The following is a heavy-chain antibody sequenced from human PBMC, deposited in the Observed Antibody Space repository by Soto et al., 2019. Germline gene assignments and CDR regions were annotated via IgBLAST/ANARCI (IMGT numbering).Heavy chain of an antibody. D-gene: IGHD2-15*01. CDR1: GFNLSIYT. V-gene: IGHV3-21*01. J-gene: IGHJ3*02. CDR3: ARDRCSGGSCYRTHAFDM. Sequence: EAQLVESGGGLVKPGGSLRVSCAASGFNLSIYTMNWVRQAPGKGLEWVSSISGNNVYVYYADSVKGRFSISRDNAKNSLTLQMNSLRAEDTALYYCARDRCSGGSCYRTHAFDMWGQGTLVTVS. CDR2: ISGNNVYV.